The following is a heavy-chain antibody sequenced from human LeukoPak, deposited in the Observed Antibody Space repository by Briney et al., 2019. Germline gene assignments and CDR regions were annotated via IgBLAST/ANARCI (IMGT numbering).Heavy chain of an antibody. V-gene: IGHV1-2*02. J-gene: IGHJ4*02. CDR3: ARDRGQEGFEY. CDR1: GYTFTGYY. Sequence: GASVKVSCKASGYTFTGYYMHRVRQAPGQGLEWMGWINPNSGGTKYAQKFQGRVTMTRDPSISTAYMELSRLRSGDTAVYYCARDRGQEGFEYWGQGTLVTVSS. D-gene: IGHD3-10*01. CDR2: INPNSGGT.